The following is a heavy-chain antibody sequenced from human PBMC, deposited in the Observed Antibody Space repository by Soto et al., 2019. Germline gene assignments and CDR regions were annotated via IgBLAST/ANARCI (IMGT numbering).Heavy chain of an antibody. CDR3: ARDRRLGGPSWFDP. CDR1: GFTFSSYA. CDR2: ISYDGSNK. J-gene: IGHJ5*02. Sequence: QVQLVESGGGVVQPGRSLRLSCAASGFTFSSYAMHWVRQAPGKGLEWVAVISYDGSNKYYADSVKGRFTISRDNSKNTLYRQMNSLRADDTAVYYCARDRRLGGPSWFDPWGQGTLVTVSS. V-gene: IGHV3-30-3*01. D-gene: IGHD3-16*01.